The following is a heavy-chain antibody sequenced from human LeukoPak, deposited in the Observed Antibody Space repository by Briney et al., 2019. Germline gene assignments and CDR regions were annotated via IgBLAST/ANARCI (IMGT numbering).Heavy chain of an antibody. CDR3: ARVNPLVRGAPFDY. J-gene: IGHJ4*02. V-gene: IGHV3-66*01. D-gene: IGHD3-10*01. CDR1: GFTVSSNY. CDR2: IYSGGST. Sequence: GGSLRLSCAASGFTVSSNYMSWIRQAPGKGLEWVSVIYSGGSTYYADSVKGRFTISRDNSKNTLYPQMNSLRGEDTAVYYCARVNPLVRGAPFDYWGQGTLVTVSS.